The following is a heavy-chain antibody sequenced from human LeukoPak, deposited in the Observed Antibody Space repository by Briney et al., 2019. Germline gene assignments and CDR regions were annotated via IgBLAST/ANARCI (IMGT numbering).Heavy chain of an antibody. CDR1: GFTFSSHA. V-gene: IGHV3-23*01. J-gene: IGHJ4*02. CDR2: LSGSGGST. Sequence: HPGGSLRLSCAASGFTFSSHAMNWVRQAPGKGLEWVSALSGSGGSTYYADSVKGRFTISRDNSKNTLYLQMNSLRAEDTAVYYCARGSVVTFDYWGQGTLVTVSS. CDR3: ARGSVVTFDY. D-gene: IGHD4-23*01.